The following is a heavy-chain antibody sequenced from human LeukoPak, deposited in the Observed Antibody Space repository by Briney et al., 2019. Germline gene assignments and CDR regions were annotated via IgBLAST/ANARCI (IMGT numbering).Heavy chain of an antibody. Sequence: RASVKVCCKASGYTFTAYYMHWVRQAPGQGLEWMGWINPNSGGTDYSQKFQGRVTMTRDTSISTGYMELSSLRFDDRGVYYCVRDFIAAAGTGAWGQGTLVTVSS. J-gene: IGHJ5*02. V-gene: IGHV1-2*02. CDR2: INPNSGGT. CDR1: GYTFTAYY. D-gene: IGHD6-13*01. CDR3: VRDFIAAAGTGA.